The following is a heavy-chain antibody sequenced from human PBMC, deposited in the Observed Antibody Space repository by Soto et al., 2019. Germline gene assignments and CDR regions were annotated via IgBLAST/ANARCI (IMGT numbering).Heavy chain of an antibody. V-gene: IGHV3-9*01. Sequence: EVQLVESGGGLVQPGRSLRLSCAVSGFTFEDYAMIWVRQVPGKGLECVSSISWNSRAIDYAASVKGRFTISRDNAKKSLYLEMNSLRVEDTALYYCAKGARSGWPWYFDLWGRGTLVTVSS. CDR1: GFTFEDYA. D-gene: IGHD6-19*01. CDR3: AKGARSGWPWYFDL. CDR2: ISWNSRAI. J-gene: IGHJ2*01.